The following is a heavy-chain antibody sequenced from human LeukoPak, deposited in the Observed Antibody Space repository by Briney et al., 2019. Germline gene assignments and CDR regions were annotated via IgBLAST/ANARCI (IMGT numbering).Heavy chain of an antibody. CDR3: ARVGGSYDDDYFYY. CDR2: INPNSGGT. CDR1: GYTFTGYY. J-gene: IGHJ4*02. Sequence: ASVKVSCKASGYTFTGYYMHWVRQAPGQGLEWMGWINPNSGGTNYAQKFQGRVTMTRDTSISTAYMELSRLRSDDTAVHYCARVGGSYDDDYFYYWGQGTLVTVSS. V-gene: IGHV1-2*02. D-gene: IGHD1-26*01.